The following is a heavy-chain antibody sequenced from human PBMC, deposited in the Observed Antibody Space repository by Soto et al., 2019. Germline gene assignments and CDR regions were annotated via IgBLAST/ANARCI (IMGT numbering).Heavy chain of an antibody. CDR1: GFTFSNYA. D-gene: IGHD4-17*01. CDR3: ANYYGDYAGGEFFQH. J-gene: IGHJ1*01. V-gene: IGHV3-23*01. CDR2: ITGNGRST. Sequence: GESLKISCAFSGFTFSNYAMNWVRQAPGKGLEWVSAITGNGRSTYYTDSVKGRFTISRDNSKNTLYLQMNSLRAEDTAVYYCANYYGDYAGGEFFQHWGQGTLVTVSS.